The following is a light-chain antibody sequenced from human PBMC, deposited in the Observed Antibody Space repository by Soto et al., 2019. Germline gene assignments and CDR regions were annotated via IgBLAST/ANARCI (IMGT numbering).Light chain of an antibody. V-gene: IGKV3-20*01. J-gene: IGKJ4*01. CDR1: QSVSSSY. CDR2: GAS. Sequence: EKVLTQSPGTLSLSPGERATLSCRASQSVSSSYLAWYQQKPGQAPRLFIYGASSRATGIPDRFSGSGSGTDFTLTISRLEPEDFAVYYCQQYGSSPVTFGGGTKVDIK. CDR3: QQYGSSPVT.